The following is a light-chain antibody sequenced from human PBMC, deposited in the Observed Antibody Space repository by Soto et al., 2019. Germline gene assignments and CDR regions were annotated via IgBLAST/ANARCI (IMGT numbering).Light chain of an antibody. Sequence: EIVLTQSPGTLSFSPGERATLSCRSSQSVRSNYLAWYQQKPGQAPRLLIYGASSRATGIPERFSGSGSGTDFTLTISRLEPEDFAVYYCQQYGSSPRTFGQGTKVEIK. V-gene: IGKV3-20*01. J-gene: IGKJ1*01. CDR1: QSVRSNY. CDR2: GAS. CDR3: QQYGSSPRT.